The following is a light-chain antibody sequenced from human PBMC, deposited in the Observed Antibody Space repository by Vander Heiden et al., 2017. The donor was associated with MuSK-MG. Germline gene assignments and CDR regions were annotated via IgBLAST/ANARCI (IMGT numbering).Light chain of an antibody. V-gene: IGKV4-1*01. J-gene: IGKJ4*01. Sequence: DIGGTHSQESLAVSLGERATINCRSSQSLLHRPNNNNYLAWFQQKPGQPPKLLIYWASTRESGVPDRFSGSGSGTDFTLTISGLQAEDVADYYCQQEDRSPLTFGGGTKVDIK. CDR2: WAS. CDR1: QSLLHRPNNNNY. CDR3: QQEDRSPLT.